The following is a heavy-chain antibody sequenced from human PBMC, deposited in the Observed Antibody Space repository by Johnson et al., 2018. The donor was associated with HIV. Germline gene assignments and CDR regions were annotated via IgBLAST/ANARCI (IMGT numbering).Heavy chain of an antibody. CDR3: AKDRAPAYYYDSDAAFDI. J-gene: IGHJ3*02. V-gene: IGHV3-9*01. Sequence: VQLVESGGSLVQPGRSLRLSCPASGFTFDDYAMLWVPPAPGKGLECVSGTGCNSGSIGYADSVNGRFSISRDNAKNSLYLQMNSLRAEDTALYYCAKDRAPAYYYDSDAAFDIWGQGTMVTVSS. CDR1: GFTFDDYA. CDR2: TGCNSGSI. D-gene: IGHD3-22*01.